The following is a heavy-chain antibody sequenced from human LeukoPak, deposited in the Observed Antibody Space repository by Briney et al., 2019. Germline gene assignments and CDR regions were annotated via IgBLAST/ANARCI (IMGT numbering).Heavy chain of an antibody. D-gene: IGHD1-26*01. CDR1: GGSISSGGYH. CDR2: IYYSGDT. J-gene: IGHJ6*02. CDR3: ARHTTADYYYYGMDV. V-gene: IGHV4-31*03. Sequence: SETLSLTCSVSGGSISSGGYHWSWIRQHPGKDLELIGYIYYSGDTYYSPSLKSRITISIDTSMNQFSLKLSSVTAADTAVYYCARHTTADYYYYGMDVWGQGTAVTVSS.